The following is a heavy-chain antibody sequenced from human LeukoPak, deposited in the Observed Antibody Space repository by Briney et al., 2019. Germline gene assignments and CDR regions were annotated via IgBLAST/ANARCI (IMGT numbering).Heavy chain of an antibody. Sequence: GGSLRLSCAASGFTFSSYWMSWVRQAPGKGLEWVANIKQDGSEKYYVDSEKGRFTISRDNAKISLYLQMNSLRAEDTAVYYCARDLGRDCSGGSCYSKDGLFDPWGQGTLVTVSS. CDR3: ARDLGRDCSGGSCYSKDGLFDP. V-gene: IGHV3-7*01. D-gene: IGHD2-15*01. J-gene: IGHJ5*02. CDR2: IKQDGSEK. CDR1: GFTFSSYW.